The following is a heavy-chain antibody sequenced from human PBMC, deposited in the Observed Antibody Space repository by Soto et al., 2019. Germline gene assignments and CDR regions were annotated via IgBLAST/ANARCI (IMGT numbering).Heavy chain of an antibody. V-gene: IGHV4-34*01. CDR3: ARATPMWLLPYYFDY. D-gene: IGHD3-22*01. CDR1: GGSFSGYY. Sequence: QVQLQQWGAGLLKPSETLSLTCAVYGGSFSGYYWSWIRQPPGKGLEWIGEINHSGSTNYNPSLKSRVTISVDTSKNQFSLKLSSVTAADTAVYYCARATPMWLLPYYFDYWGQGTLVTVSS. CDR2: INHSGST. J-gene: IGHJ4*02.